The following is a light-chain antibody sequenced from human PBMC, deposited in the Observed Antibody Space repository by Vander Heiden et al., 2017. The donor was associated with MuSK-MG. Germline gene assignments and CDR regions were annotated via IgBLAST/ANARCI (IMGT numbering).Light chain of an antibody. CDR1: QGISNY. V-gene: IGKV1-27*01. J-gene: IGKJ1*01. CDR2: AAS. Sequence: DIQMTQSPSSLSASVGDRVTITCRESQGISNYLAWYQQKPGKVPKLPIYAASTLQSGVPSRFSGSGSGTDFTLTISSLQPEDVATYYCQKDNSAPRTFGQGTKVEIK. CDR3: QKDNSAPRT.